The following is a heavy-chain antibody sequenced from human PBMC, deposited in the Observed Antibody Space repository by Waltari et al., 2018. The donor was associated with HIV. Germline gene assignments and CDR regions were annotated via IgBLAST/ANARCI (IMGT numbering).Heavy chain of an antibody. V-gene: IGHV4-61*02. CDR1: GGSISSGSYY. Sequence: QVHLQESGPGLVKPSQTLSLTCTVSGGSISSGSYYWSWIRQPAGKGLEWIGRIYTSGTTNYNPSLKSRVTISVDTSKNQFSLKLSSVTAADTAVYYCARGYYYDTSGFHYYYGMDVWGQGTTVTVSS. CDR3: ARGYYYDTSGFHYYYGMDV. D-gene: IGHD3-22*01. J-gene: IGHJ6*02. CDR2: IYTSGTT.